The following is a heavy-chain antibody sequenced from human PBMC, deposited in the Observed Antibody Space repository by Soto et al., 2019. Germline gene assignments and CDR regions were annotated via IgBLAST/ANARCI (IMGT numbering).Heavy chain of an antibody. CDR1: GFIFSDYT. D-gene: IGHD6-13*01. CDR3: ARDHGGSTWFVGVYYFFGLDV. J-gene: IGHJ6*02. CDR2: ISSSGGAI. Sequence: EVQLVEYGGVLVQPGGALRLSCAASGFIFSDYTMTWGRQAPGRGLELVSHISSSGGAIFYAESVKGRFTVSRDNAKNSLYLQMTSLRDDDTAVYFCARDHGGSTWFVGVYYFFGLDVWGQGTAVTVSS. V-gene: IGHV3-48*02.